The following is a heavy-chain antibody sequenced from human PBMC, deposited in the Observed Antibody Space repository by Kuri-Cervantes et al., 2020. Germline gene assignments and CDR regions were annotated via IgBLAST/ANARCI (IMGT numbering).Heavy chain of an antibody. D-gene: IGHD4-23*01. CDR1: GGSISSGGYS. CDR2: IYYSGST. Sequence: LRLSCAVSGGSISSGGYSWSWIRQPPGKGLEWIGYIYYSGSTYYNPSLKSRVTISVDTSKNQFSLKLSSVTAADTAVYYCAREPLGGWYYFDYWGQGTLVTVSS. CDR3: AREPLGGWYYFDY. V-gene: IGHV4-30-2*05. J-gene: IGHJ4*02.